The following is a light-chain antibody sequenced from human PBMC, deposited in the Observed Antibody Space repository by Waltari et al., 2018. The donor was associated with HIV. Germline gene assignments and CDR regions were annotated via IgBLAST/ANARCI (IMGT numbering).Light chain of an antibody. CDR3: CAYAGSTTYVI. CDR1: SSDVGGYNL. J-gene: IGLJ2*01. Sequence: QSALTQPASVSGSSGQSITISCTGTSSDVGGYNLVSWYQQHPGKAPKLMIYEVSTRPSGVSNRFSGSKSGNTASLTISGLQAEDEADYYCCAYAGSTTYVIFGGGTKLTVL. V-gene: IGLV2-23*02. CDR2: EVS.